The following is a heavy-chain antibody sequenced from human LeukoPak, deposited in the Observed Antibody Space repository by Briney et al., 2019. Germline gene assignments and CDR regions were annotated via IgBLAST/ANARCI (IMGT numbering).Heavy chain of an antibody. J-gene: IGHJ6*02. CDR2: IYYSGST. CDR1: GGSISSGGYY. V-gene: IGHV4-31*03. CDR3: ARDHGPNYYYGMDV. Sequence: SQTLSLTCTVSGGSISSGGYYWSWIRQHPGKGLEWIGYIYYSGSTYYNPSLKSRVTISVDTSKNQFSLKLSSVTAADTAVYYCARDHGPNYYYGMDVRGQGTTVTVSS.